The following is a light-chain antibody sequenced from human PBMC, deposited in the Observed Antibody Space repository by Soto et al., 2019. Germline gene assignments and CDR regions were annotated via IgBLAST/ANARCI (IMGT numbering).Light chain of an antibody. CDR2: DVS. J-gene: IGLJ2*01. V-gene: IGLV2-14*03. CDR1: SSDVGGYNS. Sequence: QSALTQPASVSGSPGQSITISCTGTSSDVGGYNSVSWYQQRPGKAPKLMIYDVSNRPSGVSNRFSGSKSVNTASLTISGLQAEDAADYYCSSYTSSSTVVFGGGTKLTVL. CDR3: SSYTSSSTVV.